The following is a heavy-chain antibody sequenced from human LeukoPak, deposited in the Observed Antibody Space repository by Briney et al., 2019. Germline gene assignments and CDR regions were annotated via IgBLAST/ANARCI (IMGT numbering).Heavy chain of an antibody. V-gene: IGHV4-30-2*01. CDR3: ARDLNSYYMDV. Sequence: PSETLSLTCTVSGGSISSGGYYWSWIRQPPGKGLEWIGYIYHSGSTYYNPSLKSRVTISVDRSKNQFSLKLSSVTAADTAVYYCARDLNSYYMDVWGKGTTVTVSS. J-gene: IGHJ6*03. CDR2: IYHSGST. CDR1: GGSISSGGYY.